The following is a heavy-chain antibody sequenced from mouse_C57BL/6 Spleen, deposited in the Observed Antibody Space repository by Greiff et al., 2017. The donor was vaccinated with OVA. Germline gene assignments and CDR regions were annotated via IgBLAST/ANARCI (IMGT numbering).Heavy chain of an antibody. Sequence: EVQLQQSGPELVKPGASVKISCKASGYSFTDYSMNWVKQRTGQSLEWIGVINPNYGSTSYNQKFKGKATLTVDQSSSTAYMQLNSLTSEDSAVYYCASSLSYYYGSSSYFDYWGQGTTLTVSS. CDR1: GYSFTDYS. J-gene: IGHJ2*01. D-gene: IGHD1-1*01. CDR2: INPNYGST. V-gene: IGHV1-39*01. CDR3: ASSLSYYYGSSSYFDY.